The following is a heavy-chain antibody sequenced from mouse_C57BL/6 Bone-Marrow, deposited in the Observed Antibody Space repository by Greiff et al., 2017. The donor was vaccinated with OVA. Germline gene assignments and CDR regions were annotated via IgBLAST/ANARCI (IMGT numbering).Heavy chain of an antibody. V-gene: IGHV5-6*02. CDR1: GFTFSSYG. CDR3: ARRHAWFAY. Sequence: KLVESGGDLVKPGGSLKLSCAASGFTFSSYGMSWVRQTPDKRLEWVATISSGGSYTYYPDSVKGRFTISRDNAKNTLYLQMSSLKSEDTAMYYCARRHAWFAYWGQGTLVTVSA. CDR2: ISSGGSYT. J-gene: IGHJ3*01.